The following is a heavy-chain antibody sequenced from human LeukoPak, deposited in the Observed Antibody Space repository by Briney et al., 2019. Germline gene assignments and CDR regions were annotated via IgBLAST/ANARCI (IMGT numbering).Heavy chain of an antibody. CDR2: IYYSGST. J-gene: IGHJ6*03. V-gene: IGHV4-39*01. Sequence: SETLSLTCTVSGGSISSSSYYWGWIRQPPGKGLEWIGSIYYSGSTYYNPSLKSRVTIPVDTSKNQFSLKLSSVTAADTAVYYCARRGDYVNYYYYYMDVWGKGTTVTVSS. CDR3: ARRGDYVNYYYYYMDV. CDR1: GGSISSSSYY. D-gene: IGHD4-17*01.